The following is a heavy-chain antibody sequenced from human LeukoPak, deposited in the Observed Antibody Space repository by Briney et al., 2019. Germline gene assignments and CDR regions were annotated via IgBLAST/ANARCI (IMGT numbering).Heavy chain of an antibody. J-gene: IGHJ5*02. CDR3: ARDGIAAEPRGWFDP. D-gene: IGHD6-13*01. CDR1: GFTFSSYA. Sequence: GGSLRLSCAASGFTFSSYAMHWVRQAPGKGLEWVAVISYDGSNKYYADSVKGRFTISRDNSKNTLYLQMNSLRAEDTAVYYCARDGIAAEPRGWFDPWGQGTLVTVSS. V-gene: IGHV3-30*04. CDR2: ISYDGSNK.